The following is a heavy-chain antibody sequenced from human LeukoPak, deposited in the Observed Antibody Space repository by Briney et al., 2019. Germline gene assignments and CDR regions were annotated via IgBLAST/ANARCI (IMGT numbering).Heavy chain of an antibody. CDR3: ATMSYDRLTGYRPLDF. V-gene: IGHV4-59*02. CDR1: AGSVSDYY. Sequence: SETLSLTCTVSAGSVSDYYWNWIRQSPGKGLEWIGYVSDTGNTKYNPSLTSRLSLSVDTSKNRFSLKLTSVPAADSAVYYCATMSYDRLTGYRPLDFWGRGTLVTVSS. CDR2: VSDTGNT. D-gene: IGHD3-9*01. J-gene: IGHJ4*02.